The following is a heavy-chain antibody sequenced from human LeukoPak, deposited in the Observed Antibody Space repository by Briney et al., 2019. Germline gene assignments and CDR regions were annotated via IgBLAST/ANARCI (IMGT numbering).Heavy chain of an antibody. Sequence: GGSLSLSCVASGFTLSSYSINWVRQAPGKGLEWVSSISSSSSYIYYADSVKGRFTISRDNAKNSLYLQMNSLRAEDTAVYYCARDKVVRGVSNRKDYWGQGTLVTVSS. CDR1: GFTLSSYS. V-gene: IGHV3-21*01. D-gene: IGHD3-10*01. J-gene: IGHJ4*02. CDR2: ISSSSSYI. CDR3: ARDKVVRGVSNRKDY.